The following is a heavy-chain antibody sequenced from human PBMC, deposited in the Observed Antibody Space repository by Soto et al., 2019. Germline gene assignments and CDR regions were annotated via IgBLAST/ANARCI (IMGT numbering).Heavy chain of an antibody. CDR1: GGSMSSHY. CDR2: IYYSGST. V-gene: IGHV4-59*11. Sequence: SETLSLTCTVSGGSMSSHYWSWIRQPPGKGLEWIGYIYYSGSTNYNPSLKSRVTISVDTSKNQFSLKLSSVTAADTAVYYCARDRRDGEWLAQQWGQGTLVTVSS. J-gene: IGHJ4*02. D-gene: IGHD6-19*01. CDR3: ARDRRDGEWLAQQ.